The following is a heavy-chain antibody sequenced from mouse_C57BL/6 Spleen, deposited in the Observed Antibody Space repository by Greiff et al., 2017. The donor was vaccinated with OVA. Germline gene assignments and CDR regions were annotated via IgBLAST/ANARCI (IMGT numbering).Heavy chain of an antibody. CDR1: GFTFSDAW. Sequence: EVQLQESGGGLVQPGGSMKLSCAASGFTFSDAWMDWVRQSPEKGLEWVAEIRNKANNHATYYAESVKGRFTISRDDSKSSVYRQMNSLRAEDTGIYYCTTVVATRFDYWGQGTTLTVSS. CDR3: TTVVATRFDY. J-gene: IGHJ2*01. V-gene: IGHV6-6*01. CDR2: IRNKANNHAT. D-gene: IGHD1-1*01.